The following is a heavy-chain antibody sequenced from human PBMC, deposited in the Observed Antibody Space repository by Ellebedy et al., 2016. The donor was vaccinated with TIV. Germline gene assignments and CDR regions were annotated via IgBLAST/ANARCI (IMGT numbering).Heavy chain of an antibody. CDR1: GGSISSYY. CDR2: IYYSGST. V-gene: IGHV4-59*01. D-gene: IGHD2-15*01. Sequence: MPSETLSLTCTVSGGSISSYYWSWIRQLPGKGLEWIGSIYYSGSTNYNPSLKSRVTISVDTSKHQFSLKLSSVTAADTAVYYCARALGYCSGGSCYEVRLDYWGQGTLVTVSS. J-gene: IGHJ4*02. CDR3: ARALGYCSGGSCYEVRLDY.